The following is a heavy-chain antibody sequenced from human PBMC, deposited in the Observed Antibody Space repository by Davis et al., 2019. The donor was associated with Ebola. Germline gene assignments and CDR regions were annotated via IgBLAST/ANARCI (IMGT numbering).Heavy chain of an antibody. CDR2: IKQDGSEK. J-gene: IGHJ4*02. D-gene: IGHD3-3*01. Sequence: GESLKISCAASGFTFSSYWMSWVRQAPGKGLEWVANIKQDGSEKYYVDSVKGRFTISRDNAKNSLYLQMNSLRAEDTAVYYCAREAHGGVTIFGVATYNYPGYWGQGTLVTVSS. CDR1: GFTFSSYW. V-gene: IGHV3-7*03. CDR3: AREAHGGVTIFGVATYNYPGY.